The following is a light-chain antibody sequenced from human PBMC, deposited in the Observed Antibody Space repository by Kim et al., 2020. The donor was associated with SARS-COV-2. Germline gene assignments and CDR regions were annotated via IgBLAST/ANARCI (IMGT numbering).Light chain of an antibody. CDR1: DSDVGGYNY. CDR3: CSYAGSYTYV. V-gene: IGLV2-11*01. Sequence: QSVTLSCTGTDSDVGGYNYVSWYQQHPGKAPKLMIYDVSQRPSGVPDRFSGSKSGNTASLTISGLQAEDEADYYCCSYAGSYTYVFGTGTKVTVL. J-gene: IGLJ1*01. CDR2: DVS.